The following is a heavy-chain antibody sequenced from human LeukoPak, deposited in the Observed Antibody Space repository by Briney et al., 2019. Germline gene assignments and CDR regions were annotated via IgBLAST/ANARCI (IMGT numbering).Heavy chain of an antibody. CDR2: IYHSGST. D-gene: IGHD1-26*01. J-gene: IGHJ3*02. V-gene: IGHV4-38-2*01. Sequence: SETLSLTCAVSGYSISSGYYWGWIRQPPGKVLEWIGSIYHSGSTYYNPSLKSRVTISVDTSKNQFSLKLSSVTAADTAVYYCARGPYSGSAKGAFDIWGQGTMVPVSS. CDR3: ARGPYSGSAKGAFDI. CDR1: GYSISSGYY.